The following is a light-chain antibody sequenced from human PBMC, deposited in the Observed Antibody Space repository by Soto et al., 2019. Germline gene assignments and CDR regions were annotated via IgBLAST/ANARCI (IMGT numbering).Light chain of an antibody. CDR2: GAS. CDR1: QSVNNNY. CDR3: QQYGSSPPT. J-gene: IGKJ5*01. Sequence: EIVLTQSPGTLSLSPGERATLSCRASQSVNNNYLAWYQQKPGQPPRFLMYGASSRATGIPDRFSGSGSGTDFTLTISRLEHEDFAVYYCQQYGSSPPTFGQGTRLEIK. V-gene: IGKV3-20*01.